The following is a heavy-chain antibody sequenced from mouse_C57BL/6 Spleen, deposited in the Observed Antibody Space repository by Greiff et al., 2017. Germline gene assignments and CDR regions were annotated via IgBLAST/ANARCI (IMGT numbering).Heavy chain of an antibody. Sequence: EVKLMESGGGLVQPKGSLKLSCAASGFSFNTYAMNWVRQAPGKGLEWVARIRSKSNNYATYYADSVKDRFTISRDDSESMLYLQMNNLKTEDTAMYYCVRQSDYGSSRSGYFDVWGTGTTVTVSS. V-gene: IGHV10-1*01. CDR3: VRQSDYGSSRSGYFDV. J-gene: IGHJ1*03. D-gene: IGHD1-1*01. CDR1: GFSFNTYA. CDR2: IRSKSNNYAT.